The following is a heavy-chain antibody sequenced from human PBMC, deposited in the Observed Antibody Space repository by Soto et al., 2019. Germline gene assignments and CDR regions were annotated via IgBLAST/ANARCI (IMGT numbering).Heavy chain of an antibody. CDR1: GGSISSGDYY. Sequence: QVQLQESGPGLVKPSQTLSLTCTVSGGSISSGDYYWSWIRQPPGKGLEWIGYIYYSRSTYYNPSLKSRVTISVDTCKYQFALKLSSVTAADTAVYYCARSIISDWFDPWGQGTLVTVSS. CDR2: IYYSRST. V-gene: IGHV4-30-4*01. D-gene: IGHD3-9*01. CDR3: ARSIISDWFDP. J-gene: IGHJ5*02.